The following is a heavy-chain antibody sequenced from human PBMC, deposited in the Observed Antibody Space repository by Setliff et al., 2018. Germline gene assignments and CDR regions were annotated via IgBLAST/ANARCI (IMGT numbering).Heavy chain of an antibody. J-gene: IGHJ4*02. V-gene: IGHV4-4*07. CDR2: IYSDENT. Sequence: PSETLSLTCSVSGVSINTYYWSWIRQPAGKGLEWIGRIYSDENTDYNPSLKSRVTMSADTSKNQFSLKLKSVTAADTAVYYCTRNFLGWLARFWGRGTLVTVSS. CDR3: TRNFLGWLARF. CDR1: GVSINTYY. D-gene: IGHD6-19*01.